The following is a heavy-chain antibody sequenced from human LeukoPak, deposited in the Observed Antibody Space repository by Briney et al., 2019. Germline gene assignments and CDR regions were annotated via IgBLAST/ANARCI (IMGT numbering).Heavy chain of an antibody. V-gene: IGHV3-11*01. D-gene: IGHD3-22*01. J-gene: IGHJ6*03. Sequence: GGSLRLSCAASGFTFSDYCMSWIRQAPGKGLEWVSYIISSGSTIYYADSVKGRFTISRDNAKNSLYLQMNSLRAEDTAVYYCARETVVITYYYYYYMDVWGKGTTVTVSS. CDR2: IISSGSTI. CDR3: ARETVVITYYYYYYMDV. CDR1: GFTFSDYC.